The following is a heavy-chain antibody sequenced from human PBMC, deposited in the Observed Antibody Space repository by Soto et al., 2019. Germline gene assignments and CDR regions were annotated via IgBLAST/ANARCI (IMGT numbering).Heavy chain of an antibody. V-gene: IGHV1-2*02. CDR3: ARGGLGRRIQLQHFDY. CDR1: GYTFTGYY. Sequence: GASVKVSCKASGYTFTGYYMHWVRQAPGQGLEWMGWINPNSGGTNYAQKFQGRVTMTRDTSISTAYMELSRLRSDDTAVYYCARGGLGRRIQLQHFDYWGQGTLVTVSS. J-gene: IGHJ4*02. D-gene: IGHD5-18*01. CDR2: INPNSGGT.